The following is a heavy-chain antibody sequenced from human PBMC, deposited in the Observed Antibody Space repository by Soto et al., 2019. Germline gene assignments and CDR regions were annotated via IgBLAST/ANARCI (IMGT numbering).Heavy chain of an antibody. V-gene: IGHV3-49*04. D-gene: IGHD6-13*01. J-gene: IGHJ6*02. CDR3: TRAPVAALTQGYGMDV. CDR1: GFTFGDYA. Sequence: HPGGSLRLSCTASGFTFGDYAMSWVRQAPGKGLEWVGFIRSKAYGGTTEYAASVKGRFTISRGDSKSIAYLQMNSLKTEDTAVYYCTRAPVAALTQGYGMDVWGQGTTVTGSS. CDR2: IRSKAYGGTT.